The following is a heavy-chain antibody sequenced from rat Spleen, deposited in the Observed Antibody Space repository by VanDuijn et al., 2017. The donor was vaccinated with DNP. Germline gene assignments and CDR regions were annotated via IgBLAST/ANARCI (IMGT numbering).Heavy chain of an antibody. V-gene: IGHV5-58*01. Sequence: EVQLVETGGGLVQPGRSLKLSCVASGFTFSNYWMYWIRQAPGKGLEWVASINPDGGNTYYPDSMKGRFTISRDNAENTVYLQMNSLRSEDTATYYCAKVRTTGIPGFAYWGQGTLVTVSS. CDR2: INPDGGNT. D-gene: IGHD1-9*01. J-gene: IGHJ3*01. CDR1: GFTFSNYW. CDR3: AKVRTTGIPGFAY.